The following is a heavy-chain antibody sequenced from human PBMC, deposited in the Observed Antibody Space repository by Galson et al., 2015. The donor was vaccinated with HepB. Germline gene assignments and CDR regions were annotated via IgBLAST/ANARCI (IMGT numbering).Heavy chain of an antibody. CDR1: EYTFITHY. CDR2: INPSDDST. J-gene: IGHJ3*02. Sequence: SVKVSCKASEYTFITHYMHWVRQAPGQGLEWMGIINPSDDSTTYAQKFQGRVTMTRDTSTHTVYMELSSLRSEDTAVYYCARDSPTESSGSYYADGDFDIWGQGTMVTVSS. V-gene: IGHV1-46*01. D-gene: IGHD1-26*01. CDR3: ARDSPTESSGSYYADGDFDI.